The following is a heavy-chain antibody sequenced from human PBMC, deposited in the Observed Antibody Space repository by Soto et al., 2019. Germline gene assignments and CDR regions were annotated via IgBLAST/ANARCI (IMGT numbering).Heavy chain of an antibody. CDR1: GGSTNSRSDY. CDR3: ARHHVVTVNTTFDY. CDR2: IYHSGST. D-gene: IGHD2-21*02. Sequence: SETLSLTRTVSGGSTNSRSDYWGWIRQPPGKGLEWIGSIYHSGSTNYNPSLKSRVTMSVYTSKNQLSLKLTSVTAADTAAYYCARHHVVTVNTTFDYGGQGTPVTVSS. V-gene: IGHV4-39*01. J-gene: IGHJ4*02.